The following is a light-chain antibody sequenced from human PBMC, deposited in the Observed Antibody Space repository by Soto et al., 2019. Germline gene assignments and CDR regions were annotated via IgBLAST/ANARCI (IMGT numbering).Light chain of an antibody. V-gene: IGKV3-11*01. CDR1: QSVGSS. CDR2: DSS. J-gene: IGKJ4*01. Sequence: EIVLTQSPATLALSPGERATPSCRTSQSVGSSLAWYQQKPGQPPRLLIYDSSNRATGIPGRFSGSGSGTDFTLTISSLEPADFAVYYCQQRSLLFTVGGGTKVDIK. CDR3: QQRSLLFT.